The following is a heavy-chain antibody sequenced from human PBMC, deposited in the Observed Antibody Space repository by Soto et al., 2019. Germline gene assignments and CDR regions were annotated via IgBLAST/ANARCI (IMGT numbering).Heavy chain of an antibody. V-gene: IGHV3-48*03. CDR3: AGSLKGGYSYGYFY. CDR2: ISRSGSTI. Sequence: PGGSLRLSCAASGFTFSSYEINCVRQAPGKGLEWVSYISRSGSTIYYADSVKGRFTISRDNAKNSLYLQMNSLRAEDTAVYYCAGSLKGGYSYGYFYWGQGTLVTVSS. J-gene: IGHJ4*02. CDR1: GFTFSSYE. D-gene: IGHD5-18*01.